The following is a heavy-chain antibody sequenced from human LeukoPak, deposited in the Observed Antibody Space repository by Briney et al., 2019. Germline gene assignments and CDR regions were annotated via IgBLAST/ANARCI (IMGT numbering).Heavy chain of an antibody. Sequence: GGSLRLSCSASGFTFSSYAMHWVRQAPGKGLEYVSAISSNGGSTYYADSVKGRFTISRDNSKNTLYLQMSSLRAEDTAVYNCVKDGGAVDGGGAFDIWGQGTMVTVSS. CDR3: VKDGGAVDGGGAFDI. D-gene: IGHD6-19*01. J-gene: IGHJ3*02. CDR2: ISSNGGST. V-gene: IGHV3-64D*09. CDR1: GFTFSSYA.